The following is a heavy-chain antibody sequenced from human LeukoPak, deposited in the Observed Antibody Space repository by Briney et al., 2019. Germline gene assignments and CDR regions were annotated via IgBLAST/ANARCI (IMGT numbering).Heavy chain of an antibody. D-gene: IGHD2-2*01. CDR3: AKGRDKYQLLSKNWFDP. CDR2: ISWNSGSI. J-gene: IGHJ5*02. V-gene: IGHV3-9*01. Sequence: PGTSLVIFCEATGLTLDDYAMPWVRQAPGKGLEWVSGISWNSGSIGYADSVKGRFTISRDNAKNSLYLQMNSLRAEDTALYYCAKGRDKYQLLSKNWFDPWGQGTLVTVSS. CDR1: GLTLDDYA.